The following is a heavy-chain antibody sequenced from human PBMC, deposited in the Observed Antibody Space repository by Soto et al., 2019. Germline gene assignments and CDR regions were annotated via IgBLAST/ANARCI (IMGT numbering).Heavy chain of an antibody. CDR3: ARHTYFYGMDI. Sequence: GESLKISCKGSGYNFNTNWIAWVRQMPGKGLEWMGILYSEDSDTRYSPSFQGHVNISVDKSISTAYLQLSSLKASDTAIYYCARHTYFYGMDIWGQGTTVTVSS. CDR2: LYSEDSDT. J-gene: IGHJ6*02. V-gene: IGHV5-51*01. CDR1: GYNFNTNW.